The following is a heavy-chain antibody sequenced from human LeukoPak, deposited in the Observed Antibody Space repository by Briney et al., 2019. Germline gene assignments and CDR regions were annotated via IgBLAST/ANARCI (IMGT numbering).Heavy chain of an antibody. CDR1: GFTFSSYG. D-gene: IGHD6-6*01. CDR2: ISYDGTNK. J-gene: IGHJ4*02. CDR3: ATRSRPLRVCTGDVDY. V-gene: IGHV3-30*03. Sequence: PGGSLRLSCAASGFTFSSYGMHWVRQAPGKGLEWVALISYDGTNKYYADSVKGRFTISRDNSKNTLYLQMNSLKPEDTAVYYCATRSRPLRVCTGDVDYWGQGTLVTVSS.